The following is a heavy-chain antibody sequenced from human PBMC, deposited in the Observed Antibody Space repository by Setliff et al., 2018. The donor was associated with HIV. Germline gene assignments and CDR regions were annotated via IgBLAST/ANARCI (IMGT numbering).Heavy chain of an antibody. V-gene: IGHV1-18*01. CDR3: VRGGQSPYYYGSGSPHDPFDI. CDR2: ISAHNGKT. D-gene: IGHD3-10*01. Sequence: GASVKVSCKASGYTFTNYDISWVRQAPGQGLEWMGCISAHNGKTNYAQTFQGRVTMTSDTSTTTAYMELRTLRSDDAAVYYCVRGGQSPYYYGSGSPHDPFDIWGQGTMVTVSS. J-gene: IGHJ3*02. CDR1: GYTFTNYD.